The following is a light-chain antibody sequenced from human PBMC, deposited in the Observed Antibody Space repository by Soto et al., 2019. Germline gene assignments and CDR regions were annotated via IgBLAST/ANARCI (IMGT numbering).Light chain of an antibody. V-gene: IGKV3-20*01. CDR1: QSVSSNF. J-gene: IGKJ2*01. CDR3: QHFGGSPPRYT. Sequence: VLAQSPGTLSLSPGERATLACRASQSVSSNFLAWYQHKVGQVPSLLMYGASIRATGTPDRFSGSGSGTDFTLTISRVEPEDFALYYCQHFGGSPPRYTFGQGTKLEI. CDR2: GAS.